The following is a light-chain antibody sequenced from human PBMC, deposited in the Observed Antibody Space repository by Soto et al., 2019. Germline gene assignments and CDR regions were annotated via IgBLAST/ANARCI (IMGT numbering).Light chain of an antibody. CDR1: QSVSSSY. Sequence: EIVLTQSPGTLSLSPGERATLSCRASQSVSSSYLAWYQQKPGQAPRLLIYGASSRATGIPDRFSGSESGTDFTLIISRLEPEDFAVYYCQQYGSSPRFGQGTKVEIK. CDR3: QQYGSSPR. CDR2: GAS. V-gene: IGKV3-20*01. J-gene: IGKJ1*01.